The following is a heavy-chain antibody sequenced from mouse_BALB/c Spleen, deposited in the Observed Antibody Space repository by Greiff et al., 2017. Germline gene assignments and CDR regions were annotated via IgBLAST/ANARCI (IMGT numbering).Heavy chain of an antibody. CDR2: ISSGGSYT. V-gene: IGHV5-9-3*01. Sequence: VQLKESGGGLVKPGGSLKLSCAASGFTFSSYAMSWVRQTPEKRLEWVATISSGGSYTYYPDSVKGRFTISRDNAKNTLYLQMSSLRSEDTAMYYCARLDGYDGGFAYWGQGTLVTVSA. CDR3: ARLDGYDGGFAY. D-gene: IGHD2-2*01. CDR1: GFTFSSYA. J-gene: IGHJ3*01.